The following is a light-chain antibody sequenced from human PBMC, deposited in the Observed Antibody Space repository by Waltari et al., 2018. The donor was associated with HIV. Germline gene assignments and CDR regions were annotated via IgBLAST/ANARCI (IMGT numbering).Light chain of an antibody. CDR1: QGVNSN. J-gene: IGKJ1*01. CDR2: GAS. CDR3: HQFGSSTAT. Sequence: EIVMTQSPATLSVSPGERATLSCRASQGVNSNLAWYQQKPGQAPRLLIYGASTRATGIPARFSGSGSGTDFTLTIFRLEPEDFAVYYCHQFGSSTATFGQGTKVEIK. V-gene: IGKV3-15*01.